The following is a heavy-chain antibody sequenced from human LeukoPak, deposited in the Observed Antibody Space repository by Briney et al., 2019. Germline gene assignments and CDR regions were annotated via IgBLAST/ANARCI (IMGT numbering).Heavy chain of an antibody. CDR2: INPNSGGT. CDR1: GYTFTGYY. CDR3: AREGGFTVTTSLDY. J-gene: IGHJ4*02. D-gene: IGHD4-17*01. V-gene: IGHV1-2*02. Sequence: ASVKVSCKASGYTFTGYYMHWVRQAPGQGLEWMGWINPNSGGTNYAQKFQGRVTMTRDTSISTACMELSRLRSDDTAVYYCAREGGFTVTTSLDYWGQGTLVTVSS.